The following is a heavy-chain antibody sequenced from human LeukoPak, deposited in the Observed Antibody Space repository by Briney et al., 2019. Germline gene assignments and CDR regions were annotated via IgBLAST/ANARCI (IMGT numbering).Heavy chain of an antibody. Sequence: GGSLRLSCAASGFTFSSYWMSWFRQGPGKGLEWVANTDQVESEKYYVDSVKGRFAISRDNAKNSLYLQMNSLRVEDTAVYYCVRDGVRGSYDHTHFDYWGPGTVVTVSS. CDR1: GFTFSSYW. CDR2: TDQVESEK. J-gene: IGHJ4*02. CDR3: VRDGVRGSYDHTHFDY. D-gene: IGHD3-22*01. V-gene: IGHV3-7*01.